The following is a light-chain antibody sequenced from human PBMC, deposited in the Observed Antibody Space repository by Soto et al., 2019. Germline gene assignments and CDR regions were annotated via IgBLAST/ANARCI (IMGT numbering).Light chain of an antibody. J-gene: IGKJ4*01. CDR3: QQRYSTRKSIT. V-gene: IGKV1-39*01. Sequence: DIQMTQSPSSLSASVGDRVTITCRASQSISSYLNWYQQKPGKAPKLLIYAASSLQSGVPSRFSGSGSGTDYTITNSSMHPDDCPTCHWQQRYSTRKSITVGGWTKGGIK. CDR1: QSISSY. CDR2: AAS.